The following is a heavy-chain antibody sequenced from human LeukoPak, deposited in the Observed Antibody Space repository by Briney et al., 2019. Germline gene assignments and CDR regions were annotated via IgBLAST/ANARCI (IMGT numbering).Heavy chain of an antibody. Sequence: SVKVSCKASGGTFSSYAISWVRQTPGQGLEWMGRTIPILGIANYAQKFQGRVTITADKSTSTAYMELSSLRSEDTAVYYCARGRPVGETRDPFDYWGQGTLVTVSS. J-gene: IGHJ4*02. V-gene: IGHV1-69*04. D-gene: IGHD1-26*01. CDR1: GGTFSSYA. CDR3: ARGRPVGETRDPFDY. CDR2: TIPILGIA.